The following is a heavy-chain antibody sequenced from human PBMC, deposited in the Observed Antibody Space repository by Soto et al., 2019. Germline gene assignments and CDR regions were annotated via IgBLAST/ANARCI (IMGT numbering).Heavy chain of an antibody. Sequence: VQLVESGGGLVKPGGSLRLSCAASGFTFSDYYMSWIRQAPGKGLEWVSYISSSSSYTNYADSVKGRFTISRDTAKNSLYLQMNSLRAEDTAVYYCARDHHRYSGYDYVDYWGQGTLVTVSS. CDR2: ISSSSSYT. D-gene: IGHD5-12*01. CDR3: ARDHHRYSGYDYVDY. CDR1: GFTFSDYY. J-gene: IGHJ4*02. V-gene: IGHV3-11*05.